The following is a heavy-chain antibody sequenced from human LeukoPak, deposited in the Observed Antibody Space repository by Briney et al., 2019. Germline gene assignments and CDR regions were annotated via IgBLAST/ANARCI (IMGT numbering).Heavy chain of an antibody. CDR1: AFSFSKFA. D-gene: IGHD6-19*01. J-gene: IGHJ4*02. Sequence: GGSLRLSCAASAFSFSKFALIWVRQAPGKGLEWVSAITANGGYTLYADSVKGRFTISRDNSKNTLYLLMNSLRAEDTAVYYCASIGRSGWYFDYWGQGTLVTVSS. V-gene: IGHV3-23*01. CDR3: ASIGRSGWYFDY. CDR2: ITANGGYT.